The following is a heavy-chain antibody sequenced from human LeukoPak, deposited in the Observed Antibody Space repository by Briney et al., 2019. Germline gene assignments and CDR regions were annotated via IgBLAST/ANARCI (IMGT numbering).Heavy chain of an antibody. V-gene: IGHV3-21*06. CDR3: ARVGEIAARPVDY. D-gene: IGHD6-6*01. J-gene: IGHJ4*02. Sequence: PGGSLRLSCAASGFTFSSYSMNWVRQAPGKGLEWVSSISSSSTYIYFADSVKGRFTISRDNAKNSLYLQMDSLRAEDTGIYYCARVGEIAARPVDYWGQGTLVTVSS. CDR2: ISSSSTYI. CDR1: GFTFSSYS.